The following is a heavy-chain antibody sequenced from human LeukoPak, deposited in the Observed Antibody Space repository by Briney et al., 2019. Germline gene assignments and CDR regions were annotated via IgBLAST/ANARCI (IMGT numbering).Heavy chain of an antibody. V-gene: IGHV1-2*02. D-gene: IGHD7-27*01. Sequence: ASVKVSCKASGHTFTVYYIHWVRQAPGQGLEWMGWITLNSGDTKYAQKFQGRVTMTSDTSITTAYMELSRQKFDDTAMYYCAREGELGLNDWGQGTLVTVSS. CDR2: ITLNSGDT. CDR3: AREGELGLND. J-gene: IGHJ4*02. CDR1: GHTFTVYY.